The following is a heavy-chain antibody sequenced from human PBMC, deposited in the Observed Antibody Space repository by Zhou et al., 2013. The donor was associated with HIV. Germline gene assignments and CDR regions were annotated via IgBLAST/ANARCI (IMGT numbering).Heavy chain of an antibody. CDR3: NRGMQQWVNGAFDI. Sequence: QVQLVQSGAEMKKPGASVNISCEASGYAFTSYYIHWVRQAPGQGLEWLGLINPGIGSTYYAEKFQGRVTMTRDTSTNTVNMQLGTLTSEDTAVYYCNRGMQQWVNGAFDIWGQGTMVTVSS. V-gene: IGHV1-46*03. CDR2: INPGIGST. J-gene: IGHJ3*02. CDR1: GYAFTSYY. D-gene: IGHD6-13*01.